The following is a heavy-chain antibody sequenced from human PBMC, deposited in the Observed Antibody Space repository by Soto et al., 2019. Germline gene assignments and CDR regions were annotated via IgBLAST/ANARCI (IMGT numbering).Heavy chain of an antibody. J-gene: IGHJ4*02. D-gene: IGHD2-15*01. CDR1: GFTFGDYA. CDR2: IRSKAYGGTT. CDR3: TSGGDSKDIVVVVAATV. Sequence: GGSLRLSCAASGFTFGDYAMSWFRQAPGKGLEWVGFIRSKAYGGTTEYAASVKGRFTISRDDSKSIAYLQMNSLKTEDTAVYYCTSGGDSKDIVVVVAATVWGQGTLVTVSS. V-gene: IGHV3-49*03.